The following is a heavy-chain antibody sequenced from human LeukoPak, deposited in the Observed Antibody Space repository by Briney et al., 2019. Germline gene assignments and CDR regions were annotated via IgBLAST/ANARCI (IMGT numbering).Heavy chain of an antibody. CDR1: GFTFSSYA. V-gene: IGHV3-23*01. Sequence: AGGSLRLSCAASGFTFSSYAMNWVRQAPGKGLAWVSGINNSGGSTYYADSVKGRFTISRDNAKNSLYLQMNSLRAEDTAVYYCAREPTPTRWFGEDYFDYWGQGTLVTVSS. D-gene: IGHD3-10*01. CDR2: INNSGGST. CDR3: AREPTPTRWFGEDYFDY. J-gene: IGHJ4*02.